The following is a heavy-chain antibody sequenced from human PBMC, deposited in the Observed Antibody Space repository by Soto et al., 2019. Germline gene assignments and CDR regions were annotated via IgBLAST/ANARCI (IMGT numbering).Heavy chain of an antibody. V-gene: IGHV3-23*01. J-gene: IGHJ3*02. Sequence: GGSLRLSCAASGFTFSSYAMSWVRQAPGKGLEWVSAISGSGGSTYYADSVKGRFTISRDNSKNTLYLQMNSLRAEDTAVYYCAKDLSITMIVVVIKNAFDIWGQGTMVTVSS. CDR3: AKDLSITMIVVVIKNAFDI. CDR1: GFTFSSYA. CDR2: ISGSGGST. D-gene: IGHD3-22*01.